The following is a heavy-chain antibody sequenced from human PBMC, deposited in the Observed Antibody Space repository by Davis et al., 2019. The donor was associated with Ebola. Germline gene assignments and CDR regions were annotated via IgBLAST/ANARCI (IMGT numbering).Heavy chain of an antibody. V-gene: IGHV1-69*13. CDR3: TREIQLERRGSYFDA. CDR2: IIPVFGIP. J-gene: IGHJ5*02. Sequence: SVNVSCKASGGTFISYAVSWVRQAPGQGLDWMGGIIPVFGIPKYAQKFQGRVTITADESTSTAYMELSSLRSDDTAVYYCTREIQLERRGSYFDAWGQGTLVTVSS. D-gene: IGHD1-1*01. CDR1: GGTFISYA.